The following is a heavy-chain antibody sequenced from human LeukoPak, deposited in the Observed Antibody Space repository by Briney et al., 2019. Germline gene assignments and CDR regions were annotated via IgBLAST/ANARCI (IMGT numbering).Heavy chain of an antibody. J-gene: IGHJ4*02. CDR2: IIPIFGTA. D-gene: IGHD3-16*01. CDR1: GGTFSSYA. V-gene: IGHV1-69*05. Sequence: ASVKVSCKASGGTFSSYAISWVRQAPGQGLEWMGGIIPIFGTANYAQKFQGRVTITTDESTSTAYMELSSLRSEDTAVYYCARAAVITFGGVNGPFDYWGQGTLVTVSS. CDR3: ARAAVITFGGVNGPFDY.